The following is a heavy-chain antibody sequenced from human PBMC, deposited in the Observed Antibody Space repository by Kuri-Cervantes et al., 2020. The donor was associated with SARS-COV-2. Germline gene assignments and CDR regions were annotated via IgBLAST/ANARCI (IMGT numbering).Heavy chain of an antibody. Sequence: GGSLRLSCAASGFTFSSYAMSWVRQAPGKGLVWVSAISGSGGSTYYADSVKGRFTISRDNSKNTLYLQMNSLRAEDTAVYYCAKDRRWVGAEKYCFDYWGQGTLVTVSS. D-gene: IGHD1-26*01. CDR1: GFTFSSYA. CDR2: ISGSGGST. V-gene: IGHV3-23*01. J-gene: IGHJ4*02. CDR3: AKDRRWVGAEKYCFDY.